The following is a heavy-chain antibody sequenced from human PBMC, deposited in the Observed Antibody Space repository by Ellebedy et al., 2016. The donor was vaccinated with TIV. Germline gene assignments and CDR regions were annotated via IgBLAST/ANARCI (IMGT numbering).Heavy chain of an antibody. Sequence: AASVKVSCKASGDTFTSYYIHWVRQAPGQGPEWMGIINPRGGSTRLAQKFRGRVTMTSDTSTSTTYMDLSSLRSEDTAVYYCARDLYSGTRYGMDVWGQGTTVIVSS. J-gene: IGHJ6*02. CDR1: GDTFTSYY. V-gene: IGHV1-46*01. CDR3: ARDLYSGTRYGMDV. CDR2: INPRGGST. D-gene: IGHD1-26*01.